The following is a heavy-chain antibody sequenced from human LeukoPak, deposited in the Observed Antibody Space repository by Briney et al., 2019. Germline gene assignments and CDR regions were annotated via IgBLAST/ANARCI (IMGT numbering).Heavy chain of an antibody. Sequence: SETLSLTCTVSSGSIDSYYWSWIRQPPGKGLEWIGYIYYVGSTDYNPSLKSRVTISVDTSKNQFSLKLRSVTAADSAVYYCARGRVGCIAAAGRCWFDPWGQGTLVTVSS. J-gene: IGHJ5*02. CDR1: SGSIDSYY. CDR2: IYYVGST. CDR3: ARGRVGCIAAAGRCWFDP. D-gene: IGHD6-13*01. V-gene: IGHV4-59*01.